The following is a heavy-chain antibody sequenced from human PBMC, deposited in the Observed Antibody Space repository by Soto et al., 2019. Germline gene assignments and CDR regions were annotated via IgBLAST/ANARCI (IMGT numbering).Heavy chain of an antibody. J-gene: IGHJ6*02. D-gene: IGHD3-3*01. V-gene: IGHV3-23*01. Sequence: GGSLRLSCAASGFTFSSYAMSWVRQAPGKGLEWVSAISGSGGSTYYADSVKGRFTISRDNSKNTLYLQMNSLRAEDTAVYYCDYGFWGCYSVVYCGMDVWGQGTMVTVSS. CDR1: GFTFSSYA. CDR3: DYGFWGCYSVVYCGMDV. CDR2: ISGSGGST.